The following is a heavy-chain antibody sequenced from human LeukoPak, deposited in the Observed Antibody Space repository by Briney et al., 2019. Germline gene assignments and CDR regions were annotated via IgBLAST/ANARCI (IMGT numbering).Heavy chain of an antibody. CDR3: ANIDGGERGYSYGHMYYYYYMDV. CDR1: GFTFSSYG. CDR2: IRYDGSNK. D-gene: IGHD5-18*01. Sequence: PGGSLRLSCAASGFTFSSYGMHWVPQAPGKGLEWVAFIRYDGSNKYYADSVKGRFTISRDNSKNTLYLQMNSLRAEDTAVYYCANIDGGERGYSYGHMYYYYYMDVWGKGTTVTISS. V-gene: IGHV3-30*02. J-gene: IGHJ6*03.